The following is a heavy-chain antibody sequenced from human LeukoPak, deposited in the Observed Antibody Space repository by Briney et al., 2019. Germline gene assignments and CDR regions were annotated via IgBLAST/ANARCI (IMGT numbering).Heavy chain of an antibody. Sequence: SETLSLTCAVYGGSFSGYYWSWIRQPPGKGLEWIGEINHSGSTNYNPSLKSRVTISVDTSKNQFSLKLSSVTAADTAVYYCARVKGGGYSVRNWFDPWGQGTLVTVSS. CDR2: INHSGST. D-gene: IGHD1-26*01. CDR3: ARVKGGGYSVRNWFDP. V-gene: IGHV4-34*01. J-gene: IGHJ5*02. CDR1: GGSFSGYY.